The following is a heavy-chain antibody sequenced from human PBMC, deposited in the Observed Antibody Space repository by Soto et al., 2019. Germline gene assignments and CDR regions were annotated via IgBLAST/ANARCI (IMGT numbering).Heavy chain of an antibody. Sequence: GGSLRLSCAASGFTFSSYGMHWVRQSPGKGLEWVAVISYDGSNKYYADSVKGRFTISRDNSKNTLYLQMNSLRAEDTAVYYCAKDGLNYDILTGKFDYWGQGTLVTVSS. J-gene: IGHJ4*02. V-gene: IGHV3-30*18. D-gene: IGHD3-9*01. CDR3: AKDGLNYDILTGKFDY. CDR2: ISYDGSNK. CDR1: GFTFSSYG.